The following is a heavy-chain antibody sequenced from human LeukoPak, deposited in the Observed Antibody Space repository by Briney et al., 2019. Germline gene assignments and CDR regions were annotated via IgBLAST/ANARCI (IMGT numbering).Heavy chain of an antibody. CDR3: VRTGTAMTRVDY. V-gene: IGHV4-59*01. Sequence: SETLSLTYTVSGGSISSYHWSWIRQPPGKGLEWIGYIYYSGSTNYNPSLKSRVTISVDTSKNQFSLKLSSVTAADTAVYHCVRTGTAMTRVDYWGQGTLVTVSS. J-gene: IGHJ4*02. CDR2: IYYSGST. CDR1: GGSISSYH. D-gene: IGHD5-18*01.